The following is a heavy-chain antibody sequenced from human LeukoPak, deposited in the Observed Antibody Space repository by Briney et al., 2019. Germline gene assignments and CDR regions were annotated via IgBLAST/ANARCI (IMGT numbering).Heavy chain of an antibody. D-gene: IGHD3-16*02. J-gene: IGHJ4*02. V-gene: IGHV4-30-4*01. CDR2: IYYSGST. Sequence: SETLSLTCTVSGGSISSGDYYWSWIRQPPGKGLEWIGYIYYSGSTYYNPSLKSRVTISVDTSKNQFSLKLSSVTAADTAVYYCARGPPLTFGGVIVIGPGFDYWGQGTLVTVSS. CDR1: GGSISSGDYY. CDR3: ARGPPLTFGGVIVIGPGFDY.